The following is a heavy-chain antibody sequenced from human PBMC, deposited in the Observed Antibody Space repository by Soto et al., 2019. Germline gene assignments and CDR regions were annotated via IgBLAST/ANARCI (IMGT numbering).Heavy chain of an antibody. J-gene: IGHJ3*02. CDR3: AKCMQAYWNYDAHHI. CDR2: ITATGGTT. V-gene: IGHV3-23*01. D-gene: IGHD1-7*01. CDR1: GFTFSSYS. Sequence: QPGGSLRLSCAASGFTFSSYSMSWVRQAPGKGLEWVAHITATGGTTYYADSVKSRFTISRDTSRNTLYLHMNSLRAEDTALYYCAKCMQAYWNYDAHHIWGQGTMVTVSS.